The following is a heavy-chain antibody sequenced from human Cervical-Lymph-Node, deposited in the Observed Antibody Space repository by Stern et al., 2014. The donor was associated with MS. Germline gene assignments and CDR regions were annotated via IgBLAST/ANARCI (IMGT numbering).Heavy chain of an antibody. CDR3: ARGLVGYKSFYYFDY. CDR1: GGSISSSNW. J-gene: IGHJ4*02. Sequence: QLQLQESGPGLVKPSGTLSLTCAVSGGSISSSNWWSWVRQPPGKGLEWIGEIYHSGSTNYNPSLKSRVTISVDKSKNQFSRKLSSVTAADTAVYYCARGLVGYKSFYYFDYWGQGTLVTVSS. V-gene: IGHV4-4*02. CDR2: IYHSGST. D-gene: IGHD5-24*01.